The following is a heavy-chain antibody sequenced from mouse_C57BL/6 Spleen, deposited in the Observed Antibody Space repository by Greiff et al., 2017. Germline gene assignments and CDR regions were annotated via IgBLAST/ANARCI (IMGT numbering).Heavy chain of an antibody. D-gene: IGHD2-4*01. CDR1: GFNIKDDY. V-gene: IGHV14-4*01. CDR2: IDPENGDT. CDR3: TTNYDYDEYFDV. Sequence: EVQGVESGAELVRPGASVKLSCTASGFNIKDDYMHWVKQRPEQGLEWIGWIDPENGDTEYASKFQGKATITADTSSNTAYLQLSSLTSEDTAVYYCTTNYDYDEYFDVWGTGTTVTVSS. J-gene: IGHJ1*03.